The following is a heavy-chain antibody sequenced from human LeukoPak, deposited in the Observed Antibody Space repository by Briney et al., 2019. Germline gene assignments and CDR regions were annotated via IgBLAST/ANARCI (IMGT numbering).Heavy chain of an antibody. D-gene: IGHD5-18*01. Sequence: PGGSLRLSCAAAGFTVSTNCMTWVRQAPGKGLEWVSTIDSGGTTYCADSVMGRFTISRHNSRNTLYLEMNSLRAEYTAVYYCARVDTVMAYYFDLWGQGTLVTVSS. CDR3: ARVDTVMAYYFDL. CDR1: GFTVSTNC. CDR2: IDSGGTT. J-gene: IGHJ4*02. V-gene: IGHV3-53*04.